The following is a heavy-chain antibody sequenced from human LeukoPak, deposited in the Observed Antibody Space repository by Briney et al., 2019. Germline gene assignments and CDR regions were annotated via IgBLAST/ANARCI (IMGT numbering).Heavy chain of an antibody. CDR3: AKGHGDASGYYYFDY. CDR1: GFTFSSYA. CDR2: IRGNADTT. J-gene: IGHJ4*02. Sequence: GGSLRLSCAASGFTFSSYAMSWVRQAPGKGLEWVSGIRGNADTTYYADSVKGRFTIFRDNSKNILYLQMNSLRVEDTAVYYCAKGHGDASGYYYFDYWGQGARVTVSS. D-gene: IGHD3-22*01. V-gene: IGHV3-23*01.